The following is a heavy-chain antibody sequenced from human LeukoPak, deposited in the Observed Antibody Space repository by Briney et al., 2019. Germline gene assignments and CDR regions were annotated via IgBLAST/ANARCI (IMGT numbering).Heavy chain of an antibody. CDR1: GYTFTSYD. V-gene: IGHV1-8*01. CDR3: ARAVRSYCSSTSCLYYYYYYMDV. Sequence: GASVKVSCTASGYTFTSYDINWVRQATGQGLEWMGWMNPNSGNTGYAQKFQGRVTMTRNTSISTAYMELSSLRSEDTAVYYCARAVRSYCSSTSCLYYYYYYMDVWGKGTTVTVSS. D-gene: IGHD2-2*01. J-gene: IGHJ6*03. CDR2: MNPNSGNT.